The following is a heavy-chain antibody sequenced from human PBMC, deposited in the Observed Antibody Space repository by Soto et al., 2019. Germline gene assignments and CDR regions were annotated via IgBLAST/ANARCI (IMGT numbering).Heavy chain of an antibody. CDR3: ARDLFSSSWYVRAFDV. D-gene: IGHD6-13*01. CDR2: INPSVGTT. J-gene: IGHJ3*01. Sequence: QVQLVQSGAEVKKPGASVKLSCKASEYTFSDYSLHWVRQAPGQGLEWMGIINPSVGTTTYAQRFQDRFILIRDPSTSTVYMELSLLRSEDTAVYYCARDLFSSSWYVRAFDVWGPGTIVTVSS. CDR1: EYTFSDYS. V-gene: IGHV1-46*03.